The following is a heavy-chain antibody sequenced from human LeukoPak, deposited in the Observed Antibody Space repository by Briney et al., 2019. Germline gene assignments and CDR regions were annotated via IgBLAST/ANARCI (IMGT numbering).Heavy chain of an antibody. D-gene: IGHD2/OR15-2a*01. Sequence: QSGGSLRLSCAASGFTFNSYIMNWVRQAPGKGLEWVALIWYDGSNKYYTDSVKGRLTISRDNSKNTLYLQMNSLRAEDTAIYYCAREGPRGNSQFDYWGQGTLVTVSS. CDR3: AREGPRGNSQFDY. CDR2: IWYDGSNK. CDR1: GFTFNSYI. V-gene: IGHV3-33*08. J-gene: IGHJ4*02.